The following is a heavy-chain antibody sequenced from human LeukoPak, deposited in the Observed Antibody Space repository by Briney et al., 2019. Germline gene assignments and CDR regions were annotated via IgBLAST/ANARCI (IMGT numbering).Heavy chain of an antibody. CDR2: INPSGGST. CDR1: GYTFTSYY. V-gene: IGHV1-46*01. Sequence: GASVKVSCEASGYTFTSYYMHWVRQAPGQGLEWMGIINPSGGSTSYAQKFQGRVAMTRDTSTSTVYMELSSLRSEDTAVHYCARGGSGSYYSRNWFDPWGQGTLVTVSS. D-gene: IGHD3-10*01. J-gene: IGHJ5*02. CDR3: ARGGSGSYYSRNWFDP.